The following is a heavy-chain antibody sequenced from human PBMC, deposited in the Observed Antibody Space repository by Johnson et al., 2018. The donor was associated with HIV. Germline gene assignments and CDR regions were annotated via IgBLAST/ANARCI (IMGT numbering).Heavy chain of an antibody. CDR2: INWNGGST. J-gene: IGHJ3*02. D-gene: IGHD2-15*01. V-gene: IGHV3-20*04. CDR3: ARVNIVVVVAVTPSGAFDI. Sequence: VQLVESGGGVVRPGGSLRLSCAASGFTFDDYGMSWVRQAPGKGLEWVSGINWNGGSTGYADSVKGRFTISRDNSTDTLHMEMSSLRSEDTAMYYCARVNIVVVVAVTPSGAFDIWGQGTMVTVSS. CDR1: GFTFDDYG.